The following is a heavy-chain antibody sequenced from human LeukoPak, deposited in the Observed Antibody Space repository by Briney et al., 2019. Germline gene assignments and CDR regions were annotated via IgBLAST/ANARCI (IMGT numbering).Heavy chain of an antibody. CDR1: GFPFSNYW. D-gene: IGHD3-10*01. J-gene: IGHJ4*02. CDR2: IKQDGSEK. CDR3: VRDPVGNYGSGTYPPS. V-gene: IGHV3-7*01. Sequence: GGSLRLSCAASGFPFSNYWMSWLRQSTGKGLEWVANIKQDGSEKYYVDSVKGRFTISKDNAKNSVYLQMNSLRAEDTAVYYCVRDPVGNYGSGTYPPSWGQGTLVTVSS.